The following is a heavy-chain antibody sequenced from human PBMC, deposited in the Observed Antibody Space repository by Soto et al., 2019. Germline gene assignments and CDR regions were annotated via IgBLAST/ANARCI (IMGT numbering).Heavy chain of an antibody. D-gene: IGHD5-12*01. J-gene: IGHJ5*02. CDR3: AREGFDLRVDP. CDR1: GGSISTYH. V-gene: IGHV4-59*01. CDR2: IFSSSST. Sequence: QVQLQESGPGLVKPSGTLSLTCSVSGGSISTYHWTWIRHLPGKGLEWIGYIFSSSSTNYNPSLKRRVIIAVDTYNNQFSLKVTSLTAAATAVYFCAREGFDLRVDPWGQGTVVTVSS.